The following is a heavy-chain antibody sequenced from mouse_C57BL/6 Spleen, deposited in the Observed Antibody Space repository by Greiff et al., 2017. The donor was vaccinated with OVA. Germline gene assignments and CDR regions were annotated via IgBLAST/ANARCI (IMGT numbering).Heavy chain of an antibody. D-gene: IGHD4-1*01. CDR3: ARGKTGPWYFDV. CDR2: ISRGSSTI. V-gene: IGHV5-17*01. CDR1: GFTFSDYG. J-gene: IGHJ1*03. Sequence: EVHLVESGGGLVKPGGSLKLSCAASGFTFSDYGMHWVRQAPEKGLEWVAYISRGSSTIYYADTVKGRFTISRDKSKNTLFLQMTRLRSEDTAVYDCARGKTGPWYFDVWGTGTTVTVSS.